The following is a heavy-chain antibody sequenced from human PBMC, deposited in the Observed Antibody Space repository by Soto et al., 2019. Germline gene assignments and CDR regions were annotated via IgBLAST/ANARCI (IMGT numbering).Heavy chain of an antibody. CDR3: ARDITITIFGVVGSHYYGMDV. D-gene: IGHD3-3*01. Sequence: GGSLRLSCAASGFTFSSYAMHWVRQAPGKGLEWVAVISYDGSNKYYADSVKGRFTISRDNSKNTLYLQMNSLRAEDTAVYYCARDITITIFGVVGSHYYGMDVQGPGSTVTVSS. J-gene: IGHJ6*02. CDR2: ISYDGSNK. V-gene: IGHV3-30-3*01. CDR1: GFTFSSYA.